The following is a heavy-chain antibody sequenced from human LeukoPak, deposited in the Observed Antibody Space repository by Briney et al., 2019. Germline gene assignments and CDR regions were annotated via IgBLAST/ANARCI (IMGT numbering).Heavy chain of an antibody. CDR1: GFTFSNNA. V-gene: IGHV3-23*01. J-gene: IGHJ4*02. Sequence: GGSLRLSCTASGFTFSNNAMSWVRQAPGKGLEWVSATSTSGGSAYYADSVKGRFTISRDNSKNTLYLQMNSLRAEDTAVYYCAKGGAFSNYVRYFDYWGQGTLVTVSS. CDR3: AKGGAFSNYVRYFDY. D-gene: IGHD4-11*01. CDR2: TSTSGGSA.